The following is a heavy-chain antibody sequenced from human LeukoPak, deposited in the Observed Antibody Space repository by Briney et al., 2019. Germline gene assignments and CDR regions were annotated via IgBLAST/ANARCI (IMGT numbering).Heavy chain of an antibody. V-gene: IGHV4-34*01. D-gene: IGHD3-22*01. Sequence: SETLSLTCTVYGGSFSGYYWSWIRQPPGKGLEWIGEINHSGSTNYNPSLKSRVTISVDTSKNQFSLKLSSVTAADTAVYYCARSAGSRGSSTYYYDSSGYKRPYYFDYWGQGTLVTVSS. CDR2: INHSGST. CDR1: GGSFSGYY. J-gene: IGHJ4*02. CDR3: ARSAGSRGSSTYYYDSSGYKRPYYFDY.